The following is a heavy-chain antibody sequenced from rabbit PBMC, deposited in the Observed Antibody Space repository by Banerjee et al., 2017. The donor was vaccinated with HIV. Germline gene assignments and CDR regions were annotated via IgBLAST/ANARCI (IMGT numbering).Heavy chain of an antibody. CDR1: GFSFSSGYD. Sequence: QSLEESGGDLVKPEGSLTLTCKASGFSFSSGYDMCWVRQAPGKGLEYIACVNADSSGGTYYASWARGRFPISTTSSPPVTLHLTSLTAADTPSFVCPAVCSFFFFLSSSGYYFDLWGQGTLFTVS. V-gene: IGHV1S40*01. CDR3: PAVCSFFFFLSSSGYYFDL. CDR2: VNADSSGGT. J-gene: IGHJ4*01. D-gene: IGHD1-1*01.